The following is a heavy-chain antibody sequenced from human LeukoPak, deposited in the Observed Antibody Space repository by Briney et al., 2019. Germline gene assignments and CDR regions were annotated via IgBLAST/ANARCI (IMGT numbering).Heavy chain of an antibody. CDR2: IYAPGSS. J-gene: IGHJ4*02. D-gene: IGHD2-15*01. V-gene: IGHV4-4*07. Sequence: SETLSLTCTVSGDSISGYYWAWIRQPAGKGLEWIGHIYAPGSSNYSPSFKSRVTMSIDMSNNRFPLRLNSVTAADTAMYYCARDLEDFDSPANDYWGQGTHVIVSP. CDR1: GDSISGYY. CDR3: ARDLEDFDSPANDY.